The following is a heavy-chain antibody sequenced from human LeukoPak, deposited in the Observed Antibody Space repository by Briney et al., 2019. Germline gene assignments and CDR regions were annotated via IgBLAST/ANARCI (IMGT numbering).Heavy chain of an antibody. CDR3: ARDGVRPGIFGVAIYYFGY. J-gene: IGHJ4*02. D-gene: IGHD3-3*01. Sequence: SQTLSLTCAISGDSVSSNSAAWNWIRQSPSRGLEWLGRTYYRSKWYNDYAVSVKSRITINPDTSKNQFSLQLNSVTPEDTAVYYCARDGVRPGIFGVAIYYFGYWGQGTLVTVSS. CDR2: TYYRSKWYN. V-gene: IGHV6-1*01. CDR1: GDSVSSNSAA.